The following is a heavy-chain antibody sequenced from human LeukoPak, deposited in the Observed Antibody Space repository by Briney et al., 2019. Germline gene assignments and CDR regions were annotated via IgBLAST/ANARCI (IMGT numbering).Heavy chain of an antibody. J-gene: IGHJ6*02. CDR1: GFTFSSYG. V-gene: IGHV3-30*18. CDR2: ISYDGSNK. Sequence: PGGSLRLSCAASGFTFSSYGMHWVRQAPGKGLEWVAVISYDGSNKYYADSVKGRFTISRDNSKNTLYLQMNSLRAEDTAVYYCAKGAGIYNYYGMDVWGQGTTVTVSS. D-gene: IGHD6-19*01. CDR3: AKGAGIYNYYGMDV.